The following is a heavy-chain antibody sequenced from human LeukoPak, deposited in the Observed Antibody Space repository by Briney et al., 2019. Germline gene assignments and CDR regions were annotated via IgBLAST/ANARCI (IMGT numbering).Heavy chain of an antibody. CDR1: GFTFSSYA. Sequence: GRSLRLSCAASGFTFSSYAMHWVRQAPGKGLEWVAVISYDGSNKYYADSVKGRFTISRDNSKNTLYLQMNSLRAEDTAVYYCARDPTCYYDSSYFDYWGQGTLVTVSS. CDR3: ARDPTCYYDSSYFDY. V-gene: IGHV3-30*04. J-gene: IGHJ4*02. CDR2: ISYDGSNK. D-gene: IGHD3-22*01.